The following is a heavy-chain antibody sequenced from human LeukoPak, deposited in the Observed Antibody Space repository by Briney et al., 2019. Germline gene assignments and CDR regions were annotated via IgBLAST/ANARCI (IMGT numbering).Heavy chain of an antibody. Sequence: GGSLRLSCGLWIHLYWMTWVRQAPGKGLEWVANIQGDGSEKSYVDAVKGRFTISRDNAKNSLYLQMNSLRAEDTAVYYCVLHHDNYYGGRWFDPWGQGTLVTVSS. V-gene: IGHV3-7*01. CDR3: VLHHDNYYGGRWFDP. D-gene: IGHD4-23*01. CDR2: IQGDGSEK. J-gene: IGHJ5*02. CDR1: IHLYW.